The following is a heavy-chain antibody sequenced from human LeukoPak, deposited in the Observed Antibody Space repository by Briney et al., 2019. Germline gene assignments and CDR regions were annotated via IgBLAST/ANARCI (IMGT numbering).Heavy chain of an antibody. CDR3: ARDLAASSSY. D-gene: IGHD6-13*01. CDR1: GGSIISKSYY. V-gene: IGHV4-39*07. J-gene: IGHJ4*02. Sequence: PSETLSLTCTVSGGSIISKSYYWGWVRQPPGKGLEWIGSIYHSESVYYNPSLKSRIAISMDTSNNQFSLNLNSLTAADTAVYYCARDLAASSSYWSQGTLVTVSS. CDR2: IYHSESV.